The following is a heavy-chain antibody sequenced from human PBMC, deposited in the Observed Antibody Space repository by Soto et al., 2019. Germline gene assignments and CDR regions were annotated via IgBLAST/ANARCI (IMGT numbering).Heavy chain of an antibody. CDR3: ARLRSEWELLTYYYYGMDV. J-gene: IGHJ6*02. V-gene: IGHV1-18*01. D-gene: IGHD1-26*01. Sequence: QVQLVQSGAEVKKPGASVKVSCKASGYTFTSYGISWVRQAPGQGLEWMGWISAYNGNTNYAQKLQGRVTMTTDTSTSTAYMELRSLRSDDTAVYYCARLRSEWELLTYYYYGMDVWVQGTTVTVSS. CDR1: GYTFTSYG. CDR2: ISAYNGNT.